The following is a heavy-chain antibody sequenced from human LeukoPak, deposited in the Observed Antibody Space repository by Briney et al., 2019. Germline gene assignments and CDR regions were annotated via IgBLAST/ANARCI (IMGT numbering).Heavy chain of an antibody. J-gene: IGHJ1*01. Sequence: SETLSLTCTVSGGSISSGSYYWGWIRQPPGKGLEWIGSIYYSGSTYYNPSLKSRVTISVDTSNNQFSLKLSSVTAADMAVYYCARHGAMTGNFQHWGQGTPVTISS. CDR1: GGSISSGSYY. V-gene: IGHV4-39*01. CDR3: ARHGAMTGNFQH. CDR2: IYYSGST. D-gene: IGHD1-14*01.